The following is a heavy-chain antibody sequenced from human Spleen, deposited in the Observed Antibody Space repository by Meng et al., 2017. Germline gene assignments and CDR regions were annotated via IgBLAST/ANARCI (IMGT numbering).Heavy chain of an antibody. CDR2: INHNGST. Sequence: QVQLQQWGAGLLKPSETLPLTCAVYGGSFSGYYCCWSRQPPGKGLEWIGEINHNGSTNYNPSLKSRVTISVDTSKNQFSLKLSSVTAAETAVYYCRLAYCMGDCVDYWGQGTLVTVSS. J-gene: IGHJ4*02. CDR3: RLAYCMGDCVDY. V-gene: IGHV4-34*01. CDR1: GGSFSGYY. D-gene: IGHD2-21*01.